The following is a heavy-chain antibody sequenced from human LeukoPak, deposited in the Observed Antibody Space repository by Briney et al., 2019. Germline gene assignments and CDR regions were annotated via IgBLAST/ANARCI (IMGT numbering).Heavy chain of an antibody. CDR2: IIPISGTA. CDR1: GGTFSSYA. Sequence: ASVKVSCKASGGTFSSYAISWVRQAPGQGLEWMGGIIPISGTANYAQKFQGRVTITADESTSTAYMELSSLRSEDTAVYYCARAPSDCSSTSCLNDYLLPGDYWGQGTLVTVSS. J-gene: IGHJ4*02. V-gene: IGHV1-69*01. CDR3: ARAPSDCSSTSCLNDYLLPGDY. D-gene: IGHD2-2*01.